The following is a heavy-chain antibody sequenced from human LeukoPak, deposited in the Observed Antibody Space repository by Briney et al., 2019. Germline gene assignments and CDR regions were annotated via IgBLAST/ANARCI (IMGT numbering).Heavy chain of an antibody. CDR1: GFTFSSYW. V-gene: IGHV3-7*03. CDR3: AKVLNYYASGYFDY. J-gene: IGHJ4*02. CDR2: INHNGNVN. Sequence: GRSLRLSCAASGFTFSSYWMNWARQAPGKGLEWVASINHNGNVNYYVDSVKGRFTISRDNAKNSLYLQMSNLRAEDTAVYYCAKVLNYYASGYFDYWGQGTLVTVSS. D-gene: IGHD3-10*01.